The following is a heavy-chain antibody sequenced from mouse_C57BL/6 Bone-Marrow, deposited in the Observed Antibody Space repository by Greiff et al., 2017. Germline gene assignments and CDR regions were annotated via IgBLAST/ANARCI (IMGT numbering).Heavy chain of an antibody. CDR1: GYTFTSYW. CDR3: AIEDCRFYYAMDY. V-gene: IGHV1-55*01. CDR2: SYPGSGST. J-gene: IGHJ4*01. Sequence: QVQLHQPGAELVKPGASVKMSCKASGYTFTSYWITWVKQRPGQGLEWIGDSYPGSGSTNYNEKFQSKATLTVDTSTSTAYMQLSSLTSEDSAFYYWAIEDCRFYYAMDYWGQGTSVTVSS. D-gene: IGHD2-14*01.